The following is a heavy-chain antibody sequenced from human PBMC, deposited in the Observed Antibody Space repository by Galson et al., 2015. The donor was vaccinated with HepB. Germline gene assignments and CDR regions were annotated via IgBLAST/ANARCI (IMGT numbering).Heavy chain of an antibody. V-gene: IGHV4-39*02. D-gene: IGHD4-17*01. Sequence: SETLSLTCTVSGGSVSNYNYYWAWIRQPPGKGLEWIGSIYCTGSAYYNPSLKSRVTVSVDTSKNHFSLSLTSVTAADTAIYYCARNGDSGDFVSWFDPWGQGTLVTVSS. CDR2: IYCTGSA. CDR3: ARNGDSGDFVSWFDP. CDR1: GGSVSNYNYY. J-gene: IGHJ5*02.